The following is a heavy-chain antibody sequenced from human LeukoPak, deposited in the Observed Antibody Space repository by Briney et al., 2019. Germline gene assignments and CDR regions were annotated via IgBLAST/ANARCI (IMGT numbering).Heavy chain of an antibody. D-gene: IGHD1-20*01. CDR2: IIPIFGTA. CDR1: GGTFSSYA. J-gene: IGHJ4*02. Sequence: VASVKVSCKASGGTFSSYAISWVRQAPGQGLEWMGGIIPIFGTANYAQKFQGRVTITADESTSTAYMELSSLRSEDTAVYYCAITGTPLYYFDYWGQGTLVTVSS. V-gene: IGHV1-69*13. CDR3: AITGTPLYYFDY.